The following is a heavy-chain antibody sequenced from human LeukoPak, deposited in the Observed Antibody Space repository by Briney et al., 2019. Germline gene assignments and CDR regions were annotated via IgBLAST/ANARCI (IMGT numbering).Heavy chain of an antibody. V-gene: IGHV4-38-2*01. CDR2: IYRSGNT. D-gene: IGHD5-24*01. Sequence: PSETLSLTCAVSGYSISSGFYWGWIRQPPGKGLEWIGSIYRSGNTYRNPSLKSRVTMSVDTSKNQFSLNLTSVAAADTAVYYCARRWLQYYFDYWGQGTLVTVSS. CDR3: ARRWLQYYFDY. J-gene: IGHJ4*02. CDR1: GYSISSGFY.